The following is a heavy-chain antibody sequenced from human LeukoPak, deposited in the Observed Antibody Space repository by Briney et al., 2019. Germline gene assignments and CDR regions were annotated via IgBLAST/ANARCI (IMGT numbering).Heavy chain of an antibody. CDR2: MKQDGGEK. V-gene: IGHV3-7*03. J-gene: IGHJ4*02. CDR1: GFTFSSYW. D-gene: IGHD1-26*01. CDR3: ARASSGSYVYHFDY. Sequence: QPGGSLRLSCADSGFTFSSYWMGWVRQAPGKGLEWVPNMKQDGGEKYYPDSVRGRFTISRDNAKNSLSLEMNSLRAEDTAIYYCARASSGSYVYHFDYWGQGTLVTVSS.